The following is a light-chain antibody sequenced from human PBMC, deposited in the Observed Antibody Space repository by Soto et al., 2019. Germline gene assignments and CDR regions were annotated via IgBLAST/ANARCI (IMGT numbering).Light chain of an antibody. Sequence: ETVLTQSPGTLSLSPGDRATLSCRASQNVGNNYIAWYQQQPGQAPRLLIHTASTWATGIPDRFSGSGSGTDFTLTIARLEPEDFAVYYCQQYASSPLTFGQGTKVEIK. CDR3: QQYASSPLT. V-gene: IGKV3-20*01. J-gene: IGKJ2*01. CDR2: TAS. CDR1: QNVGNNY.